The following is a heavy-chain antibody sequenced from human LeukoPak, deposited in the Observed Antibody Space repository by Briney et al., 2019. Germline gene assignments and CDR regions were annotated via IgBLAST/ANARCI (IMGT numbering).Heavy chain of an antibody. V-gene: IGHV3-23*01. CDR1: GFTFNTFA. CDR2: IGASGSNT. J-gene: IGHJ4*02. D-gene: IGHD6-19*01. CDR3: AKRLTVVGTSPWTD. Sequence: GGSLRLSCAASGFTFNTFAMNWVRQVPGKGLEWVSGIGASGSNTYYADSVKGRFTISRDNSKNALYLQMNSLRAEDTAVYYCAKRLTVVGTSPWTDWGQGTLVTVSS.